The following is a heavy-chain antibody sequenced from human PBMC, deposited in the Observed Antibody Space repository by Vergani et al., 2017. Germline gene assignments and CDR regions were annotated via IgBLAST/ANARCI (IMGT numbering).Heavy chain of an antibody. CDR2: IRSKANSYAT. J-gene: IGHJ6*02. CDR1: GFTFSGSA. CDR3: TSGSYYYYYGMDV. Sequence: EVQLLESGGGLVQPGGSLKLSCAASGFTFSGSAMHWVRQASGKGLEWVGRIRSKANSYATAYAASVKGRFTISRDDSKNTAYLQMNSLKTEDTAVYYCTSGSYYYYYGMDVWGQGTTVTVSS. V-gene: IGHV3-73*01. D-gene: IGHD1-26*01.